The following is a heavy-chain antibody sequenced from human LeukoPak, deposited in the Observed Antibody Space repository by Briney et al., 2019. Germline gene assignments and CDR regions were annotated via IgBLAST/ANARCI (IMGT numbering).Heavy chain of an antibody. CDR3: ARRYSSGWYLDY. Sequence: GGSLRLSCAASGFTLSSYAMSWVRQAPGKGLEWVSAISGSGGSTYYADSVKGRFTISRDNSKNTLYLQMNSLRAEDTAVYYCARRYSSGWYLDYWGQGTLVTVSS. D-gene: IGHD6-19*01. CDR2: ISGSGGST. V-gene: IGHV3-23*01. CDR1: GFTLSSYA. J-gene: IGHJ4*02.